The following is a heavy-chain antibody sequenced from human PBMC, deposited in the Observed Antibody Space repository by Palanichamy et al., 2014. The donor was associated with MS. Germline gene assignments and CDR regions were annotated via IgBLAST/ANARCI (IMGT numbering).Heavy chain of an antibody. D-gene: IGHD3-10*01. J-gene: IGHJ4*02. CDR2: QWLWGDT. Sequence: VEVWGRLGPAWGVPETLLFSLWIHLHYLCYALGPPGSREGTGICFSYQWLWGDTYYADSVKGRFTISRDNSKNTLFLQMTSLRPEDTAVYYCVKDRGSVVRDFDYWGQGTLVTVSS. V-gene: IGHV3-64D*06. CDR1: IHLHYLC. CDR3: VKDRGSVVRDFDY.